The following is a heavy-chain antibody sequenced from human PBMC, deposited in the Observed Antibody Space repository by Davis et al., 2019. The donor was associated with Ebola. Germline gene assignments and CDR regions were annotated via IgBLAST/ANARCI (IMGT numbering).Heavy chain of an antibody. J-gene: IGHJ6*02. CDR3: ARGGSYYYGMDV. Sequence: MPSETLSLTCTVSGGSISSYYWSWIRQPPGKGLEWIGYIYYSGSTNYNLSLKSRVTISVDTSKNQFSLKLSSVTAADTAVYYCARGGSYYYGMDVWGQGTTVTVSS. CDR2: IYYSGST. V-gene: IGHV4-59*12. CDR1: GGSISSYY. D-gene: IGHD2-15*01.